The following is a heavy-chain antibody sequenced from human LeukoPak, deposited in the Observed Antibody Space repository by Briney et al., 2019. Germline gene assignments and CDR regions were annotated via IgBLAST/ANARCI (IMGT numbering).Heavy chain of an antibody. J-gene: IGHJ4*02. D-gene: IGHD6-19*01. Sequence: GGSLRLSCAASGFTVSNNYMSWVRQAPGKGLEWVSVLYSGGNTYYTDSVKGRFAISRDYSRNTVYLQMNSLRAEDTAVYYCARGPSSGWYYFDYWGQGTLVTVSS. CDR2: LYSGGNT. V-gene: IGHV3-53*01. CDR1: GFTVSNNY. CDR3: ARGPSSGWYYFDY.